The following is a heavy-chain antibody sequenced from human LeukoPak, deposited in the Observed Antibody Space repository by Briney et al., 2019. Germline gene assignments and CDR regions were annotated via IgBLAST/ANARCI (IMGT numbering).Heavy chain of an antibody. J-gene: IGHJ5*02. D-gene: IGHD3-10*01. CDR1: GLTFGSYW. V-gene: IGHV3-7*01. CDR2: IKQDGSEK. Sequence: PGGSLRLSCAASGLTFGSYWMSWVRQAPGKGLEWVANIKQDGSEKYYVDSVKGRFTISRDNAKNSLYLQMNSLRAEDTAVYYCARDLTVVRGEWSWFDPWGQGTLVTVSS. CDR3: ARDLTVVRGEWSWFDP.